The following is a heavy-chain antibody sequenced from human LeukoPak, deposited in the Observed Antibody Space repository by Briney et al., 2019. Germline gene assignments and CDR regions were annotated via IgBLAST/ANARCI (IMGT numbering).Heavy chain of an antibody. J-gene: IGHJ3*02. Sequence: QPGGSLRLSCAASGFTFSSYGMSWVRQAPGKGLEWVSAISGSGGSTYYADSVKGRFTISRDNAKNSLYLQMNSLRAEDMALYYCAKDMGSGYEHDAFDIWGQGTMVTVSS. CDR1: GFTFSSYG. V-gene: IGHV3-23*01. D-gene: IGHD3-22*01. CDR3: AKDMGSGYEHDAFDI. CDR2: ISGSGGST.